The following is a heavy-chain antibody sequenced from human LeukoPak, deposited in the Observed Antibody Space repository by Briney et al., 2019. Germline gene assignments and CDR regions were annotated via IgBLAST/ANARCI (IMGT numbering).Heavy chain of an antibody. J-gene: IGHJ4*02. D-gene: IGHD3-10*01. CDR3: ASTWMVRYYFDC. CDR1: GFTFTHYA. V-gene: IGHV3-23*01. Sequence: GGSLRLSCAASGFTFTHYAMNWVRQAPRKGLEWVSTISGDGGSTYYAGSVKGRFTISRDNSKNTLYLQMNSLRAEDTAVYYCASTWMVRYYFDCWGQGTLVTVSS. CDR2: ISGDGGST.